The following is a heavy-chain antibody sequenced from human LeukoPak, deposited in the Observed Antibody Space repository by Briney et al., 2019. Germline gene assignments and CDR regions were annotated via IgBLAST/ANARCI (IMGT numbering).Heavy chain of an antibody. Sequence: ASVKVSCKASGYTFTSYYIHWVRQAPGQGLEWMGIINPGGGTTSYAQKFQGRVTMTRDMSTSIVYMELSSLRSEDTAVYYCARSSSSSWGQEYFQHWGQGTLVTVSS. J-gene: IGHJ1*01. CDR2: INPGGGTT. D-gene: IGHD6-13*01. V-gene: IGHV1-46*01. CDR1: GYTFTSYY. CDR3: ARSSSSSWGQEYFQH.